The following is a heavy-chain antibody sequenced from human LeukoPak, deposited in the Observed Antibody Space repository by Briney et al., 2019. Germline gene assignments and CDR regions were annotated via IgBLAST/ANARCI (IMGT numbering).Heavy chain of an antibody. CDR3: ARAGQYHFDSAGYFPDY. V-gene: IGHV4-30-4*01. CDR1: GDSISNGNSY. CDR2: IYYSGFT. Sequence: SETLSLTCTVSGDSISNGNSYWSWIRQPPGKGLEWIGSIYYSGFTHYNPSLKSRLSISLDTPENQFSLKLRSVTAADTAVYFCARAGQYHFDSAGYFPDYWGQGTLVTVSS. D-gene: IGHD3-22*01. J-gene: IGHJ4*02.